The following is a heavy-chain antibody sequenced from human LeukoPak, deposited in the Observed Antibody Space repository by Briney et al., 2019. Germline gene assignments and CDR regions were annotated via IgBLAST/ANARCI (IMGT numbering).Heavy chain of an antibody. V-gene: IGHV4-59*01. Sequence: SETLSLTRTVSGGSISSYYWSWIRQPPGKGLEWIGYIYYSGSTNYNPSLKSRVTISVDTSKNQFSLKLSSVTAADTAVYYCARVGGSYWGGVDYWGQGTLVTVSS. CDR2: IYYSGST. D-gene: IGHD1-26*01. J-gene: IGHJ4*02. CDR3: ARVGGSYWGGVDY. CDR1: GGSISSYY.